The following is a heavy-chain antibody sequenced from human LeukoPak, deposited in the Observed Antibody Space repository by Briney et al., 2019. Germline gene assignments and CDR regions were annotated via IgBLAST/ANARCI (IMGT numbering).Heavy chain of an antibody. CDR3: AKDATMIVVVPNWFDP. CDR1: GGSISSGGYY. J-gene: IGHJ5*02. V-gene: IGHV4-61*08. Sequence: PSETLSLTCTVSGGSISSGGYYWSWIRQHPGKGLEWIGYIYYSGSTNYNPSLKSRVTISVDTSKNQLSLKLSSVTAADTAVYYCAKDATMIVVVPNWFDPWGQGTLVTVSS. CDR2: IYYSGST. D-gene: IGHD3-22*01.